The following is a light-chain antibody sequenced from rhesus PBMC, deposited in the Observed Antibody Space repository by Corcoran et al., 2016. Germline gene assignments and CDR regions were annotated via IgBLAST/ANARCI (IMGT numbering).Light chain of an antibody. CDR1: QTISSY. J-gene: IGKJ1*01. CDR2: ASS. CDR3: QQHYSHPWT. V-gene: IGKV1-44*01. Sequence: DIQMTQSPSSLSASVGDRVTITCRASQTISSYLAWYQQKPGKVPKLLIYASSSLESGVPSRFSGSGAGTDFTRTISSLQPEDFATYYCQQHYSHPWTFGQGTKVEIK.